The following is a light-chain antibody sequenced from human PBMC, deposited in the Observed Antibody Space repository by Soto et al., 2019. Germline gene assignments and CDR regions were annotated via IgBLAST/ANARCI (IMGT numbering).Light chain of an antibody. CDR3: LLYSGGHQLWV. CDR1: TGPVTSGYY. Sequence: QAVVTQEPSLTVSPGGTVTLTCASSTGPVTSGYYPSWFQQKPGQAPRALICSTSNKHPWTPARFSGSLLGGKAALTVSDVQAEDEAEYYCLLYSGGHQLWVFGGGTKLTVL. V-gene: IGLV7-43*01. J-gene: IGLJ3*02. CDR2: STS.